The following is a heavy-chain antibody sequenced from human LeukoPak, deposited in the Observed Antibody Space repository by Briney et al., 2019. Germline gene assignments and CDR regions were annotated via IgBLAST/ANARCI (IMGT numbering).Heavy chain of an antibody. V-gene: IGHV3-30*02. CDR3: AKDSGESYFNY. D-gene: IGHD3-10*01. CDR1: GFAFSNFA. CDR2: IWYGGSNK. Sequence: GGSLRLSCAASGFAFSNFAMHWVRQAPGKGLEWVAVIWYGGSNKYYADSVKGRFTISRDNSKNTLYLQMNSLRAEDTAVYYCAKDSGESYFNYWGQGTLVTVSS. J-gene: IGHJ4*02.